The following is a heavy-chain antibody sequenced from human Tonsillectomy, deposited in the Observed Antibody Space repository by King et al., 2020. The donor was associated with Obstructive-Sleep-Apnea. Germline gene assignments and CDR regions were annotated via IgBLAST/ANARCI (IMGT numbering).Heavy chain of an antibody. Sequence: VQLQESGPGLVKPSQTLSLTCTVSGGSISTGSYYWSWIRQHPGKGLEWIGNIYYSGSTYYNPSLKSRITISVDTSKNQFSLKLSSVTAADTAVYYCARGRPVTTPFSPSYSFDYWGQGTLVTVSS. CDR1: GGSISTGSYY. CDR3: ARGRPVTTPFSPSYSFDY. V-gene: IGHV4-31*03. D-gene: IGHD4-17*01. CDR2: IYYSGST. J-gene: IGHJ4*02.